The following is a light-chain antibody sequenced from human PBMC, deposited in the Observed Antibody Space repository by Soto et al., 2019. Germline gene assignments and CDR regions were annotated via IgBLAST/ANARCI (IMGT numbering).Light chain of an antibody. CDR3: SSYTSSSTYV. J-gene: IGLJ1*01. CDR1: SSDVGGYNY. V-gene: IGLV2-14*01. Sequence: QSVLTQPASVSVCPGQTIRISCTGTSSDVGGYNYVSWYQQHPGKAPKLMINEVSNRPSGVSNRFSGSKSGNTASLTISGLQAEDEADYYCSSYTSSSTYVVGTGTKATVL. CDR2: EVS.